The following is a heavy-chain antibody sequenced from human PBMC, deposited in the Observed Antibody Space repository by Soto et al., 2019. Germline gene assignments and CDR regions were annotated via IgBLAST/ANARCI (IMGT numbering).Heavy chain of an antibody. V-gene: IGHV4-34*01. CDR3: ARGSTQHYDFWSGYKSFYYYMDV. CDR1: GGSFSGYY. Sequence: SETLSLTCAVYGGSFSGYYWSWIRQPPGKGLEWIGEINHSGSTNYNPSLKSRVTISVDTSKNQFSLKLSSVTAADTAVYYCARGSTQHYDFWSGYKSFYYYMDVWGKGTTVTVSS. D-gene: IGHD3-3*01. CDR2: INHSGST. J-gene: IGHJ6*03.